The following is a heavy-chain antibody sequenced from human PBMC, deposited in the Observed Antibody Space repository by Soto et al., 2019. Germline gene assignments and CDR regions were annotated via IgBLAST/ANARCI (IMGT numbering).Heavy chain of an antibody. V-gene: IGHV3-74*01. Sequence: GGSLRLSCAASGFTLRSYWMHWVRQAPGGGLVWVSRIDGSGSNTFYADSVKGRFTISRGNAKNTLYLQMNNLSPEDTAVYYCARAMVVTQNWFDPWGQGTLVTVSS. D-gene: IGHD2-21*02. CDR3: ARAMVVTQNWFDP. CDR2: IDGSGSNT. CDR1: GFTLRSYW. J-gene: IGHJ5*02.